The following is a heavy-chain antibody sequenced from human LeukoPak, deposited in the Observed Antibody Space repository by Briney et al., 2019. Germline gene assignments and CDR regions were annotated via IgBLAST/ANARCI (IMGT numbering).Heavy chain of an antibody. CDR2: IKQDGSEK. CDR1: GFTFSSYW. J-gene: IGHJ4*02. D-gene: IGHD3-10*01. Sequence: GGSLRLSCAASGFTFSSYWMSWVRQAPGKGLEWVANIKQDGSEKYYVDSVKGRFTISRDNAKNALYLQMNSLRAEDTAVYYCARAGMVRGVIAVYYFDYWGQGTLVTVSS. CDR3: ARAGMVRGVIAVYYFDY. V-gene: IGHV3-7*01.